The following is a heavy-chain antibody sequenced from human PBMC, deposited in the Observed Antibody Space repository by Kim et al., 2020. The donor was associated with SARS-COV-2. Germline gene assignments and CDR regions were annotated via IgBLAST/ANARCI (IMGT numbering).Heavy chain of an antibody. J-gene: IGHJ4*02. D-gene: IGHD3-22*01. CDR2: IWFDGSNI. Sequence: GGSLRLSCAASGFTFSCCAMHWVRQAPGKGLEWVAVIWFDGSNINYADSVKGRFTISRDNSKNTLYLQMNSLRAEDTAVYYCAREFDYYDTTALDYFDVWGQGALVTVSS. V-gene: IGHV3-33*01. CDR3: AREFDYYDTTALDYFDV. CDR1: GFTFSCCA.